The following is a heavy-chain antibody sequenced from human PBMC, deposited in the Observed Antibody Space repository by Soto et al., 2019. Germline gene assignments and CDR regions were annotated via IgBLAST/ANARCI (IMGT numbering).Heavy chain of an antibody. D-gene: IGHD3-22*01. J-gene: IGHJ4*02. CDR1: GFTFSSYG. CDR3: AKNPGYSYDSTGYHFDY. Sequence: GWALRLSCAASGFTFSSYGMQLVRQAPGKGLEWVSVIGYDGSNKYYADSVKGRFTISRDHSKNPLYLQMNSLRAEDTAVYYCAKNPGYSYDSTGYHFDYWGRGTLVTVSS. CDR2: IGYDGSNK. V-gene: IGHV3-33*06.